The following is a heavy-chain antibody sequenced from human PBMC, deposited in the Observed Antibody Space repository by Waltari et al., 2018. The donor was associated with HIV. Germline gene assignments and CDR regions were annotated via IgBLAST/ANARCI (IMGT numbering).Heavy chain of an antibody. D-gene: IGHD3-10*01. CDR3: TTGVRYYGP. Sequence: AESGGRLIQPGGSLGLSCTHSNFSVSGKHVTWIRQAPGGSLEWVAVIYPDDTTHYADFVSGRFTISRAKSRTTVLLLMNGLFVDDTATYFCTTGVRYYGPWGQGTRVTVSS. CDR2: IYPDDTT. CDR1: NFSVSGKH. J-gene: IGHJ5*02. V-gene: IGHV3-53*01.